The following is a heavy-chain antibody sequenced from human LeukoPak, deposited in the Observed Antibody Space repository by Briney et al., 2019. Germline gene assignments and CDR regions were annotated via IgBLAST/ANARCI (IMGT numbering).Heavy chain of an antibody. D-gene: IGHD3-3*01. J-gene: IGHJ3*02. CDR3: ASHGGIDI. V-gene: IGHV3-30-3*01. Sequence: PGGSLRLSCAASGFTFSSYAMHWVRQAPGKGLEWVAVISYGGSNKYYADSVKGRFTISRDNSKNTLYLQMNSLRAEDTAVYYCASHGGIDIWGQGTMVTVSS. CDR2: ISYGGSNK. CDR1: GFTFSSYA.